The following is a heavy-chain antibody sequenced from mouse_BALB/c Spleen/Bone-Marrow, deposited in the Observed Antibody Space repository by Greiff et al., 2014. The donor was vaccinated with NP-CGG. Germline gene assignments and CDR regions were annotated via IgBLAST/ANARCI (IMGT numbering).Heavy chain of an antibody. D-gene: IGHD2-4*01. Sequence: QVQLQQSGAELGMPGASVKMSCKASGYTFTDNWIYWVKQRPGQGLEWTGAIDTSESYTNFNQKFMGKASLTVDASSSTAYMQVSSLTSDDSAVYYCARGGHDFSLDYWGQGTSVTVSS. V-gene: IGHV1-69*01. CDR3: ARGGHDFSLDY. CDR1: GYTFTDNW. J-gene: IGHJ4*01. CDR2: IDTSESYT.